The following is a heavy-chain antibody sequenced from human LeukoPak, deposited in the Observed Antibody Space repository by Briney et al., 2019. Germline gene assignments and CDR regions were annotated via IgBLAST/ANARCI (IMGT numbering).Heavy chain of an antibody. CDR1: GYTFTSYG. V-gene: IGHV1-18*01. CDR3: ARDLPIYVFWSGYSDYYYYYGMDV. J-gene: IGHJ6*02. D-gene: IGHD3-3*01. Sequence: ASVKVSCKASGYTFTSYGISWVRQAPGQGLEWMGWISAYNGNTNYAQKLQGRVTMTTDTSTSKAYMVLRSLRSDATAVYYCARDLPIYVFWSGYSDYYYYYGMDVWGQGTTVTVSS. CDR2: ISAYNGNT.